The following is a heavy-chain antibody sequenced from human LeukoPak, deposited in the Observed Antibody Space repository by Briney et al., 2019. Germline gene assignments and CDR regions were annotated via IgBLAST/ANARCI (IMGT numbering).Heavy chain of an antibody. CDR1: GFTFSDYY. Sequence: GGSLRLSCAASGFTFSDYYMSWIRQAPGKGLEWVSYISSSGSTIYYADSVKGRFTISRDNAKNSLYLQMNSLRAEDTAVYYCARNLRVARSSAALWYFDYWGQGTLVTVSS. J-gene: IGHJ4*02. D-gene: IGHD5-12*01. CDR2: ISSSGSTI. CDR3: ARNLRVARSSAALWYFDY. V-gene: IGHV3-11*01.